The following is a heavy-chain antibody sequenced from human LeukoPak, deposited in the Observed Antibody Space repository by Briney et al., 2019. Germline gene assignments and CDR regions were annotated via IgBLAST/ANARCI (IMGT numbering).Heavy chain of an antibody. CDR1: GFTFSSYA. D-gene: IGHD3-10*01. CDR2: ISYDRSNK. J-gene: IGHJ6*03. V-gene: IGHV3-30*01. Sequence: GGSLRLSCAASGFTFSSYAMHWVRQAPGKGLEWVAVISYDRSNKYYADSVKGRFTISRDNSKNTLYLQMNSLRAEDTAVYYCARVTGHMVRGVINRVGDPTNYYYYYMDVWGKGTTVTVSS. CDR3: ARVTGHMVRGVINRVGDPTNYYYYYMDV.